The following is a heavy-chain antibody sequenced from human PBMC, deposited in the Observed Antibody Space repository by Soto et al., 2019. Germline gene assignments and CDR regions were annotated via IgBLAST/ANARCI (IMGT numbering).Heavy chain of an antibody. CDR1: GGSISSYY. V-gene: IGHV4-59*01. D-gene: IGHD6-13*01. Sequence: PSETLSLTCTVSGGSISSYYWSWILQPPGKGLEWIGYIYYSGSTNYNPSLKSRVTISVDTSKNQFSLKLSSVTAADTAVYYCARHRYSSSRYWFDPWGQGTLVTVSS. CDR3: ARHRYSSSRYWFDP. J-gene: IGHJ5*02. CDR2: IYYSGST.